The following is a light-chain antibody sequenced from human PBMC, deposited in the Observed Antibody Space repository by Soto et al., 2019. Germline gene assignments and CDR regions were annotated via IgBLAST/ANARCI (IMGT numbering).Light chain of an antibody. J-gene: IGKJ1*01. Sequence: EIVLTQSPGTLSLSPGERATLSCRASQSVSSSYLAWYQQKPGQAPRLLIYGASSRATGIPDRFSGSGSGTDITLTISRLEPEDFAVYYCQQYGSSAWTFGQGTKGEIK. V-gene: IGKV3-20*01. CDR2: GAS. CDR3: QQYGSSAWT. CDR1: QSVSSSY.